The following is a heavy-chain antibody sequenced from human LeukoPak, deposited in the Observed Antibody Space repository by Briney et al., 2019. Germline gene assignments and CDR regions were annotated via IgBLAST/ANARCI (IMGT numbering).Heavy chain of an antibody. Sequence: SETLSLTCTVSGGSISSYYWSWIRQPPGKGLEWIGYIYYSGSTNYNPSLKSRVTISVDTSKNQFSLKLSSVTAADTAVYYCARLDYYDSSGYYSWGQGTLVTVSS. CDR2: IYYSGST. CDR1: GGSISSYY. J-gene: IGHJ4*02. V-gene: IGHV4-59*08. D-gene: IGHD3-22*01. CDR3: ARLDYYDSSGYYS.